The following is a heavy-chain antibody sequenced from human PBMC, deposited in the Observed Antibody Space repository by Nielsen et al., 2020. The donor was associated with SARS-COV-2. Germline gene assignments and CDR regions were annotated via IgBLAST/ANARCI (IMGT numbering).Heavy chain of an antibody. CDR1: GFTFSSYS. V-gene: IGHV3-66*01. CDR3: ARERCSSTSCYSSWDNWFDP. CDR2: IYSGGST. D-gene: IGHD2-2*01. J-gene: IGHJ5*02. Sequence: GESLKISCAASGFTFSSYSMSWVRQAPGKGLEWVSVIYSGGSTYYADSVKGRFTISRDNSKNTLYLQMNSLRAEDTAVYYCARERCSSTSCYSSWDNWFDPWGQGTLVTVSS.